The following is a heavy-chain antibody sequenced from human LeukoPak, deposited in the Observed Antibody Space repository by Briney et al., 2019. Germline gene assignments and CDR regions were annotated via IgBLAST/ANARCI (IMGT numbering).Heavy chain of an antibody. J-gene: IGHJ4*02. Sequence: GGSLRLSCAASGFTFSSYAMHWVRQAPGKGLEWVAVISYDGSNKYYADSVKGRFTISRDNSKNTLYLQMNSLRAEDTAVYYCARDSDFWSAGPSYYFDYWGQGTLVTVSS. CDR2: ISYDGSNK. CDR3: ARDSDFWSAGPSYYFDY. CDR1: GFTFSSYA. D-gene: IGHD3-3*01. V-gene: IGHV3-30-3*01.